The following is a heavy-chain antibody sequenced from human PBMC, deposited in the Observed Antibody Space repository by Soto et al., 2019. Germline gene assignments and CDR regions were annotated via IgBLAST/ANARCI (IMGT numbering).Heavy chain of an antibody. CDR2: INHSGST. D-gene: IGHD6-19*01. J-gene: IGHJ4*02. CDR1: GGSFSGYY. Sequence: SETLSLTCAVYGGSFSGYYWSWIRQPPGKGLEWIGEINHSGSTNYNPSLKSRVTISVDTSKNQFSLKLSSVTAADTAVYYCARGAYSSGWYLRHYYFDYWGQGTLVIVS. CDR3: ARGAYSSGWYLRHYYFDY. V-gene: IGHV4-34*01.